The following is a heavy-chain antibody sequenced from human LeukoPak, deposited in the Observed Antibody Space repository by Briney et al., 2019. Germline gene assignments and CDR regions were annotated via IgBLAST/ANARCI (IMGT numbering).Heavy chain of an antibody. CDR1: GFTFSSHN. CDR2: ITSSSSHI. D-gene: IGHD3-10*02. CDR3: AELGITMIGGV. Sequence: NPGGSLGLSCAASGFTFSSHNMNWVRQAPGKGLEWVSSITSSSSHIYYADSVKGRFTISRDNAKNSLYLQMNSLRAEDTAVYYCAELGITMIGGVWGKGTTVTISS. V-gene: IGHV3-21*01. J-gene: IGHJ6*04.